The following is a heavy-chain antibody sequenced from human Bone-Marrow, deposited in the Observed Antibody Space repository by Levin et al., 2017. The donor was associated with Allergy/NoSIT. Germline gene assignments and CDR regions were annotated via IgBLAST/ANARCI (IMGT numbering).Heavy chain of an antibody. J-gene: IGHJ4*02. Sequence: SQTLSLTCTVSAGSISTYFWHWIRQSPGKGLEWIGYVYYSGSTNYNPSLQSRVAITVDTSKNQFYLTLRSVTAADTAMYYCARAPKGGIASTYFELWGQGTLVTVSS. CDR3: ARAPKGGIASTYFEL. V-gene: IGHV4-59*01. CDR2: VYYSGST. CDR1: AGSISTYF. D-gene: IGHD2-21*01.